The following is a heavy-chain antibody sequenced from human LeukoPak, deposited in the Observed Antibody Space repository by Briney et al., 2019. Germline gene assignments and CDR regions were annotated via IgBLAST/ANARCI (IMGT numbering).Heavy chain of an antibody. CDR1: GYSISSGYY. CDR3: AEVHRDYYYDSSGYLVGAFDI. D-gene: IGHD3-22*01. J-gene: IGHJ3*02. CDR2: IYHSGST. Sequence: PSETLSPTCTVSGYSISSGYYWGWIRQPPGKGLEWIGSIYHSGSTYYNPSLKSRVTISVDTSKNQFSLRLSSVTAADTAVYYCAEVHRDYYYDSSGYLVGAFDIWGQGTMVTVSS. V-gene: IGHV4-38-2*02.